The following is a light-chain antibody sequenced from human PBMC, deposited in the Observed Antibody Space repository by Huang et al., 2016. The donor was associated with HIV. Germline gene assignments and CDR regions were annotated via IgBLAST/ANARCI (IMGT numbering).Light chain of an antibody. V-gene: IGKV1-39*01. CDR1: QFISTY. J-gene: IGKJ1*01. CDR2: LAS. Sequence: DIQMTQSPSSLSASVGDRVTITCRASQFISTYLNWYQQKPGRAPTLLIYLASTLQTGVPSRFSASGSGTDFTLTINSLQLEDFATYSCQQSYSLPWTFGQGTKVEMK. CDR3: QQSYSLPWT.